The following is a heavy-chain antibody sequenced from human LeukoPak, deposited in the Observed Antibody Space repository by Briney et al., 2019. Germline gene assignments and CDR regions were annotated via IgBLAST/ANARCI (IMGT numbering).Heavy chain of an antibody. CDR2: INKDGNEK. Sequence: PGGSLRLSCAASGFTLSSFWMSWVRQAPGKGLEWVANINKDGNEKSYVDSVKGRFTISRDNAKNSLYLQMNSLRAEDTAIYYCTRVGYIDEGIDYWGQGTLVTVSS. J-gene: IGHJ4*02. V-gene: IGHV3-7*04. CDR3: TRVGYIDEGIDY. D-gene: IGHD5-24*01. CDR1: GFTLSSFW.